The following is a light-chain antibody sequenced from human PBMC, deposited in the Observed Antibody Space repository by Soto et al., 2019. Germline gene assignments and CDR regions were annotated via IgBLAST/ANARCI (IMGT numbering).Light chain of an antibody. CDR1: QSVSGSY. CDR3: LQYGSSPPAYT. CDR2: GAS. V-gene: IGKV3-20*01. J-gene: IGKJ2*01. Sequence: ESVLTQSPGTLSLSPGDRATLSCRASQSVSGSYLAWYQQKPGQAPRLLIYGASSRATGIPDRFSGSGSGTDFTLTLNRLEPQDFAVYYCLQYGSSPPAYTFGQGTKLEIK.